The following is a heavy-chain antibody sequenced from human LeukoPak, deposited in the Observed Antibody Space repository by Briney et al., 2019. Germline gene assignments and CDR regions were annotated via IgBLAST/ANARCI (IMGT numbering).Heavy chain of an antibody. Sequence: PSETLSLTCPVSGGSVSSASYYWSWIRQSPEKGLEWIGFASHSGSTYYSPSLKSRVSISVDTSKNQFYLELSSVTAADTAVYYCARDRGYCGSDSCYHFDYWGQGTLVTVSS. J-gene: IGHJ4*02. V-gene: IGHV4-61*01. CDR3: ARDRGYCGSDSCYHFDY. D-gene: IGHD2-2*01. CDR2: ASHSGST. CDR1: GGSVSSASYY.